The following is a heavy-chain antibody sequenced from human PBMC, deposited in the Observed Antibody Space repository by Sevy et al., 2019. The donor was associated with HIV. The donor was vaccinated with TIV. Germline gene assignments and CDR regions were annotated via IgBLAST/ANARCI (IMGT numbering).Heavy chain of an antibody. D-gene: IGHD3-3*01. CDR2: ISSSSSTI. CDR3: ARGPYYDFWYFDL. V-gene: IGHV3-48*04. Sequence: GGSLRLSCAASGFTFSSYSMNWVRQAPGKGLEWVSYISSSSSTIYYADSVKGRVTISRDNAKNSLYLQMNSLRAEDTAVYYCARGPYYDFWYFDLWGRGTLVTVSS. J-gene: IGHJ2*01. CDR1: GFTFSSYS.